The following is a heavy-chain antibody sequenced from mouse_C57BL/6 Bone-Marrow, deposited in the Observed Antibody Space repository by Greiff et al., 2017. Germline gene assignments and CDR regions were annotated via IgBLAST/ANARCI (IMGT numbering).Heavy chain of an antibody. Sequence: EVQLVESGGGLVKPGGSLKLSCAASGFTFSDYGMHWVRQAPEKGLEWVAYISSGSSTIYYADPVKGRFTISRDNSTNTLFLQMTSLRSEDTALYYCALPPGYGGQGTTLTVSS. J-gene: IGHJ2*01. CDR2: ISSGSSTI. CDR3: ALPPGY. CDR1: GFTFSDYG. V-gene: IGHV5-17*01.